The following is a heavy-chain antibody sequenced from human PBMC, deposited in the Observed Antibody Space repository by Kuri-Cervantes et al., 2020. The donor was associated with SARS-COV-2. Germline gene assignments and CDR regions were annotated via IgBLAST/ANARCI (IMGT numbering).Heavy chain of an antibody. J-gene: IGHJ5*02. Sequence: ASVKVSCKASGYTFTSYGISWVRQAPGQGLEWMGWISAYNGNTNYAQKLQGRVTMTTDTSTDTAYMELSSLRSEDTAVYYCATAPGLPSGSINWFDPWGQGTLVTVSS. CDR1: GYTFTSYG. CDR3: ATAPGLPSGSINWFDP. V-gene: IGHV1-18*01. D-gene: IGHD3-10*01. CDR2: ISAYNGNT.